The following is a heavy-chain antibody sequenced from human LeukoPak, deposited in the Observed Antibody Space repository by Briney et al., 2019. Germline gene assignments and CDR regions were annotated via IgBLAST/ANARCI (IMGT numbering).Heavy chain of an antibody. CDR3: ASVEPDY. V-gene: IGHV3-74*01. Sequence: GGSLRLSCAASGFTFSSYWMHWVRHAPGKGLVWVSRINTDGSNTNYADSVKGRFTISRDNTKNTLYLQMNSLRAEDTAVYYCASVEPDYWGQGTLVTVSS. CDR2: INTDGSNT. J-gene: IGHJ4*02. D-gene: IGHD1-14*01. CDR1: GFTFSSYW.